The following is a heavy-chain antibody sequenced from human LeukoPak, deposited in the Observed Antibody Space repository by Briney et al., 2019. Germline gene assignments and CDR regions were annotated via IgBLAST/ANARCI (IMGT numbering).Heavy chain of an antibody. CDR1: GFTFSNAW. J-gene: IGHJ4*02. V-gene: IGHV3-15*01. D-gene: IGHD6-19*01. CDR2: IKKKTDGGTT. CDR3: TTVQQWLAQALGY. Sequence: PGRSLRLSCAASGFTFSNAWMTWVRQAPGKGLEWVGHIKKKTDGGTTDYAAPVKGRFTISRDDSKDTLYLQLNSLKTEDTAVYYCTTVQQWLAQALGYWGRGTLVTVSS.